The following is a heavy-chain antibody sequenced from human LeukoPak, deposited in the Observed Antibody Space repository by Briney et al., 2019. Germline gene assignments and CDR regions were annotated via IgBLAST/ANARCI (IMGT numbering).Heavy chain of an antibody. CDR3: AKLKEGGYYSSFDY. CDR2: ISGSGGST. D-gene: IGHD3-22*01. V-gene: IGHV3-23*01. J-gene: IGHJ4*02. CDR1: GFTFNSYA. Sequence: TGGSLRLSCADSGFTFNSYAMSWVRQAPGKGLEWVSVISGSGGSTYYADSVKGRFTISRDNSKNTLYLQMNGLRAEDTAVYYCAKLKEGGYYSSFDYWGQGTLVSVSS.